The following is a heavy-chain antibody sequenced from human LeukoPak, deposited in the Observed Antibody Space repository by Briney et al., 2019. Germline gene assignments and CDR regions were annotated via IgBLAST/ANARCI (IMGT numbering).Heavy chain of an antibody. Sequence: SGPTLVNPTETLTLTCTVSGFSLSNARMGVSWICQPPGKALEWLAHIFSNDEKSYSTSLKSRLTISKDTSKSQVVLTMTNMDPVDTATYYCARISSYDFWSGYPGAFDYWGQGTLVTVSS. CDR2: IFSNDEK. CDR3: ARISSYDFWSGYPGAFDY. V-gene: IGHV2-26*01. CDR1: GFSLSNARMG. D-gene: IGHD3-3*01. J-gene: IGHJ4*02.